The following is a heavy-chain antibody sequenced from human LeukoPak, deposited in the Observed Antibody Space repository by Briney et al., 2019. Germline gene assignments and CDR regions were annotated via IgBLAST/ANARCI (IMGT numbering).Heavy chain of an antibody. J-gene: IGHJ4*02. D-gene: IGHD5-12*01. CDR1: GGSISSYY. Sequence: SETLSLTCTVSGGSISSYYWSWIRQPPGKGLEWIGYIYYSGSTNYNPSLKSRVTISVDTSKNQFSLKLSAVTAADTAVYYCAPGSGYDYGYFDYWGQGTLVTVSS. CDR3: APGSGYDYGYFDY. V-gene: IGHV4-59*01. CDR2: IYYSGST.